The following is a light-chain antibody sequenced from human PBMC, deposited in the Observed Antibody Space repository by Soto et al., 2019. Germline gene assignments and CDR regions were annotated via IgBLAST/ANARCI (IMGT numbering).Light chain of an antibody. V-gene: IGKV3-20*01. CDR1: QSISTSS. J-gene: IGKJ1*01. CDR3: QYYGNSPLT. Sequence: EIVMTPSPATRSVSPGGRATLSCRASQSISTSSLAWYRQKPGQAPRLLIYGAFNRATGIPDRFSGGGSGTDFTLTITRLEPEDFAVYYCQYYGNSPLTFGQGTKVDIK. CDR2: GAF.